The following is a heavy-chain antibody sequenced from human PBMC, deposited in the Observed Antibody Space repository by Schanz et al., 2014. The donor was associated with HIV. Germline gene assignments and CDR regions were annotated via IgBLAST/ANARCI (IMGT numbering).Heavy chain of an antibody. V-gene: IGHV3-23*04. D-gene: IGHD3-10*01. Sequence: EVQLVESGGDLVQPGRSLRLSCAASGFTFSSYAMTWVRQAPGKGLDWVSTISGSDGDTYYADSVKGRFTISRDNSKNTLYLQMNSLRAGDTAIYHCGTYNYGSGHDYWGQGTLVTVSS. J-gene: IGHJ4*02. CDR3: GTYNYGSGHDY. CDR1: GFTFSSYA. CDR2: ISGSDGDT.